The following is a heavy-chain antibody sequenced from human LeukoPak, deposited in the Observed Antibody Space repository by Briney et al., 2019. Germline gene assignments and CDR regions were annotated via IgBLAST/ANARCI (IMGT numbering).Heavy chain of an antibody. CDR3: ARYSSGWPVRDY. D-gene: IGHD6-19*01. CDR1: GYSFTRNW. J-gene: IGHJ4*02. Sequence: GESLKISCKGSGYSFTRNWIGWVRQMPGKGLGWMAIIYPGDSDTRYSPSFQGQVTISADKSINTAYLQWSSLKASDTAMYYCARYSSGWPVRDYWGQGTLVTVSS. CDR2: IYPGDSDT. V-gene: IGHV5-51*01.